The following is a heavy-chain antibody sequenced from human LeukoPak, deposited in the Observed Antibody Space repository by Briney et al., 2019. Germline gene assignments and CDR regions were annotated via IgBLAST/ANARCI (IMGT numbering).Heavy chain of an antibody. Sequence: SETLSLTCTVSGGSISNKYWSWIRQPPGKGLEWIGYIYYSGSTYYNPSLKSRVTISVDTSKNQFSLKLSSVTAADTAVYYCARGINYYYYMDVWGKGTTVTISS. CDR1: GGSISNKY. CDR2: IYYSGST. CDR3: ARGINYYYYMDV. D-gene: IGHD3-3*02. J-gene: IGHJ6*03. V-gene: IGHV4-59*12.